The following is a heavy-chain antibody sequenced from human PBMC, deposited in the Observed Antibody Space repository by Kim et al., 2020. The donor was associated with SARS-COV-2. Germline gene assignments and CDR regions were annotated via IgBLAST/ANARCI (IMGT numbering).Heavy chain of an antibody. V-gene: IGHV3-23*03. CDR1: GFTFSSYS. CDR3: VYQNLNRGEYYAAAVGY. D-gene: IGHD6-13*01. CDR2: IYSGGSST. J-gene: IGHJ4*02. Sequence: GGSLRLSCAASGFTFSSYSMSWVRQAPGKGLEWVSVIYSGGSSTYYADSVKGRFTISRDNSKNTLYLQMNSLRAEDTAVYYCVYQNLNRGEYYAAAVGYWGQGTLVTVSS.